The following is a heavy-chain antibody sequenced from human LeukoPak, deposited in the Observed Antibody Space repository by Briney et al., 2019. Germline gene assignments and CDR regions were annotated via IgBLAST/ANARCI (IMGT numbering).Heavy chain of an antibody. J-gene: IGHJ5*02. V-gene: IGHV4-61*10. CDR2: MSSSGIS. Sequence: PSETLSLTCTVSNGSISSDTYFWSWIRQPAGKVLEWIGRMSSSGISTYSPSLKSRVTISIDTSRKQFSMNLSSVTAADTAVYYCARDLGKVNWFDPWGQGTLVTVSS. CDR3: ARDLGKVNWFDP. D-gene: IGHD3-10*01. CDR1: NGSISSDTYF.